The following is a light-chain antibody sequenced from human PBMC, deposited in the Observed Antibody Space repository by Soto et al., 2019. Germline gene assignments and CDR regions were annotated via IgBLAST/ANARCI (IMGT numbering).Light chain of an antibody. V-gene: IGKV3-20*01. CDR2: GAS. CDR3: QQYGSSPT. CDR1: QSVTSNY. Sequence: EIVLTQSPGTLSLSPEERATLSCRASQSVTSNYLAWYQQKPGQAPRVLIYGASNRATGIPDRFSGSGSGTDFTLTISRLEPEDFPVYHCQQYGSSPTFGQGTKVEVK. J-gene: IGKJ1*01.